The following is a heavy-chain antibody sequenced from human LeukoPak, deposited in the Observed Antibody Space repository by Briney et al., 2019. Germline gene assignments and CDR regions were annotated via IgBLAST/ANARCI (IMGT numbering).Heavy chain of an antibody. CDR3: ARDIVVVVAASYFDY. J-gene: IGHJ4*02. CDR1: GYSISSGYY. Sequence: SDTLSLTCPVSGYSISSGYYWGLIRQPPGKGLEWIGSIYHSGTTYYNPSLKSRVTISVDTSKNQFSLKLSSVTAADTAVYYCARDIVVVVAASYFDYWGQGTLVTVSS. V-gene: IGHV4-38-2*02. CDR2: IYHSGTT. D-gene: IGHD2-15*01.